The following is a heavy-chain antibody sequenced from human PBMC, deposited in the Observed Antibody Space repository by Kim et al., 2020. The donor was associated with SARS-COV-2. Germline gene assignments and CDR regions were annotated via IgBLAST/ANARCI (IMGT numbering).Heavy chain of an antibody. V-gene: IGHV1-69*13. CDR1: GGTFSSYA. CDR2: IIPIFGTA. J-gene: IGHJ3*02. Sequence: SVKVSCKASGGTFSSYAISWVRQAPGQGLEWMGGIIPIFGTANYAQKFQGRVTITADESTSTAYMELSSLRSEDTAVYYCARWDSSSWSSWAFDIWGQGTMVTVSS. D-gene: IGHD6-13*01. CDR3: ARWDSSSWSSWAFDI.